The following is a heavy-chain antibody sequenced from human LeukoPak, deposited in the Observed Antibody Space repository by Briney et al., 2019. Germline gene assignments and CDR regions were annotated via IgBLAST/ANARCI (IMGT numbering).Heavy chain of an antibody. CDR3: ARDYGDYWWYFDL. J-gene: IGHJ2*01. D-gene: IGHD4-17*01. Sequence: GGSLRLSCAASGFTFRSYEMNWVRQAPGQGLEWVSYISGSGSTIYYADSVQGRFTISRDNAKNSLYLQMSSLRAEDTAVYYCARDYGDYWWYFDLWGRGTLVTVSS. CDR1: GFTFRSYE. V-gene: IGHV3-48*03. CDR2: ISGSGSTI.